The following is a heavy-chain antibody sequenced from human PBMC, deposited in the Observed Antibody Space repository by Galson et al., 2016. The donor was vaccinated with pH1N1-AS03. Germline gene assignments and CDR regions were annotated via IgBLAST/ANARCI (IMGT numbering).Heavy chain of an antibody. V-gene: IGHV3-23*01. J-gene: IGHJ5*02. Sequence: SLRLSCAASGFTFRNYAMSWVRQAPGKGLEWVSAISGDGSVTHYADSVKGRFTISGDNSKSTLYLQMSSMRAEDTAVYYCANGRGSWYGPYNWFDPWGQGTLVAVSS. D-gene: IGHD6-13*01. CDR3: ANGRGSWYGPYNWFDP. CDR2: ISGDGSVT. CDR1: GFTFRNYA.